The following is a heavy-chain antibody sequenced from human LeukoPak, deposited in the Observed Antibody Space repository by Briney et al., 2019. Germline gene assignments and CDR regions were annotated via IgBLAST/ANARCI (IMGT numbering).Heavy chain of an antibody. CDR1: GFAFSNYG. D-gene: IGHD3-22*01. CDR2: ITGSGSTT. J-gene: IGHJ4*02. Sequence: GGSLRLSCAASGFAFSNYGMNWVRQAPGKGLEWVSGITGSGSTTYYADSVKGRFTISRDNAKNSLYLQMNSLRAEDTAVYYCARDLRSGYYSWGQGTLVTVSS. CDR3: ARDLRSGYYS. V-gene: IGHV3-23*01.